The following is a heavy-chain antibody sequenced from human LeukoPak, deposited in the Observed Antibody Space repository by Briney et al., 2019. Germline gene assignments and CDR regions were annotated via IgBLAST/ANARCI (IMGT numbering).Heavy chain of an antibody. CDR3: AKGYSSGWYDQNDYYYYMDV. CDR1: GFTFSTYS. V-gene: IGHV3-21*04. CDR2: ISSSSDYI. Sequence: PGGSLRLSCTASGFTFSTYSMNWVRQAPGKGLEWVSSISSSSDYIYYADSLRGRFTISRDNAKNSLYLQMNSLRAEDTAVYYCAKGYSSGWYDQNDYYYYMDVWGQGTLVTVSS. J-gene: IGHJ6*03. D-gene: IGHD6-19*01.